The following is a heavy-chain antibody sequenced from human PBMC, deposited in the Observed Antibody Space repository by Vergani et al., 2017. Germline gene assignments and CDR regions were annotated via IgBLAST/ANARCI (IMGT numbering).Heavy chain of an antibody. V-gene: IGHV3-48*03. CDR3: AKALRTRSSWLNYYYGMDV. CDR1: GFTFSSYE. D-gene: IGHD6-13*01. J-gene: IGHJ6*02. CDR2: ISSSGSTI. Sequence: EVQLVESGGGLVQPGGSLRLSCAASGFTFSSYEMNWVRQAPGKGLEWVSYISSSGSTIYYADSVKGRFTISSDNAKNSLYLQMNSLRAEDTAVYYCAKALRTRSSWLNYYYGMDVWGQGTTVTVSS.